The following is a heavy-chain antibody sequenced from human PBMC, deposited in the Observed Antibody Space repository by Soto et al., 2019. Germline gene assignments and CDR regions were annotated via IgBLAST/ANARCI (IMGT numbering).Heavy chain of an antibody. Sequence: EVQLLESGGGLVQPGGSLRLSCAASGFTFSSYAMSWVRQAPGKGLEWVSAISGSGGSTYYADSVKGRFTISRDNSKNTLYLKRNSLRAEDTAVYYCAKDGGGPPVTTDYGMDVWGQGTTVTVSS. CDR2: ISGSGGST. CDR3: AKDGGGPPVTTDYGMDV. J-gene: IGHJ6*02. D-gene: IGHD4-17*01. V-gene: IGHV3-23*01. CDR1: GFTFSSYA.